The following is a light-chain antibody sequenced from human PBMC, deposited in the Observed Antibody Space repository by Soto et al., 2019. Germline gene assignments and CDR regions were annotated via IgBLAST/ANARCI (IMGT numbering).Light chain of an antibody. CDR3: SSYTTSTSVV. Sequence: QSALTQPASVSGSPGQSITISCTGTSSDVGGHDYVSWYQQHQGQAPKLIISEVTYRPSGVSDRFSGSKSGNTASLTISGLQTEDEADYYCSSYTTSTSVVFGGGTKVTVL. V-gene: IGLV2-14*01. CDR2: EVT. CDR1: SSDVGGHDY. J-gene: IGLJ2*01.